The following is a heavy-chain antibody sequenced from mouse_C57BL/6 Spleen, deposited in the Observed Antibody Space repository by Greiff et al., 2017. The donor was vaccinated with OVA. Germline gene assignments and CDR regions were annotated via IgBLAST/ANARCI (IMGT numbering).Heavy chain of an antibody. V-gene: IGHV5-6*01. D-gene: IGHD1-1*01. CDR3: ARHNNPAGSSSWFAY. CDR2: ISSGGSYT. Sequence: DVQLVESGGDLVKPGGSLKLSCAASGFTFSSYGMSWVRQTPDKRLEWVATISSGGSYTYYPDSVKGRFTISRDNAKNTLYLQMSSLKSEDTAMYYCARHNNPAGSSSWFAYWGQGTLVTVSA. CDR1: GFTFSSYG. J-gene: IGHJ3*01.